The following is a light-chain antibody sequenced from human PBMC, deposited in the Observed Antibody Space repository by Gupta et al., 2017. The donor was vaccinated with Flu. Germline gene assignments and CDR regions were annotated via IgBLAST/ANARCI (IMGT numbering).Light chain of an antibody. CDR3: SSYTISSTRV. CDR1: SSDVGGYNY. Sequence: SALTQPASVSGSPGPSITISCTGTSSDVGGYNYVSWYQQHPGKAPKLMIYEVSNRPSGVSNRFSGSKSGNTASLTISGLQAEDEADYYCSSYTISSTRVFGGGTKLTVL. J-gene: IGLJ3*02. CDR2: EVS. V-gene: IGLV2-14*01.